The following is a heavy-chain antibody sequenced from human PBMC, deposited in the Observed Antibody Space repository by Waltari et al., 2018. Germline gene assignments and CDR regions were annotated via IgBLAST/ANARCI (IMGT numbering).Heavy chain of an antibody. CDR3: ARDLRVAARPGGYYFDY. V-gene: IGHV1-69*13. CDR2: VIPTFGTA. Sequence: QVELVQSGAEVKKPGSSVKVACKASGGTFSSYAISWVRQAPGQGLEWMGVVIPTFGTANYRNKFQASVTMTADDSTSTAYMELISLRSEDTAVYYCARDLRVAARPGGYYFDYWGQGTLVTVSS. D-gene: IGHD6-6*01. CDR1: GGTFSSYA. J-gene: IGHJ4*02.